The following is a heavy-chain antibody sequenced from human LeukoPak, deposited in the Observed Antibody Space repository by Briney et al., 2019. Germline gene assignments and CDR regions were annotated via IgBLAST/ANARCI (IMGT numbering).Heavy chain of an antibody. Sequence: SETLSLTCTVSGGSISNYYWSWIRQPPGKGLEWIGYIYYSGSTNYNPSLKSRVTISIDTSKNQFSLKLSSATAADTAVYYCARYSYCGGDCYDAFDIWGQGTMVTVSS. J-gene: IGHJ3*02. CDR1: GGSISNYY. V-gene: IGHV4-59*01. D-gene: IGHD2-21*02. CDR2: IYYSGST. CDR3: ARYSYCGGDCYDAFDI.